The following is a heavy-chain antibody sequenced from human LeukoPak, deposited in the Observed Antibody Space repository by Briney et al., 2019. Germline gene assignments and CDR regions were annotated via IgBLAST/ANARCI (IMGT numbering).Heavy chain of an antibody. CDR1: GYTFTGYY. D-gene: IGHD6-19*01. V-gene: IGHV1-18*04. J-gene: IGHJ5*02. CDR3: ARDDRGSSGWSFNWFDP. Sequence: ASVKVSCKASGYTFTGYYMHWVRQAPGQGLEWMGWISAYNGNTNYAQKLQGRVTMTTDTSTSTAYMELRSLRSDDTAVYNCARDDRGSSGWSFNWFDPWGQGTLVTVSS. CDR2: ISAYNGNT.